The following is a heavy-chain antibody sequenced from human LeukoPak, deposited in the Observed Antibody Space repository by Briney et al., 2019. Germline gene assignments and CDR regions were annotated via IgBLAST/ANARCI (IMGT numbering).Heavy chain of an antibody. CDR3: ARGGVTGDRGNDY. D-gene: IGHD7-27*01. V-gene: IGHV4-59*01. J-gene: IGHJ4*02. Sequence: SETLSLTCTVSGGSISSYYWSWIRQPPGKGLEWIGYIYYSGSTNYNPSLKSRVTISVDTSKNQFSLKLSSVTAADTAVYYCARGGVTGDRGNDYWGQGTLVTVSS. CDR1: GGSISSYY. CDR2: IYYSGST.